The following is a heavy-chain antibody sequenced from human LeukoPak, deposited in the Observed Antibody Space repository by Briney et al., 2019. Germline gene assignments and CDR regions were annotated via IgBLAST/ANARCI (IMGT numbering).Heavy chain of an antibody. J-gene: IGHJ4*02. CDR2: IYYSGST. CDR3: ARGGGNPYFDY. Sequence: SETLSLTCTVSGGSISSYYWSWIRQPPGKGLEWIGYIYYSGSTNYNPPLKSRVTISVDTSKNQFSLKLSSVTAADTAVYYCARGGGNPYFDYWGQGTLVTVSS. V-gene: IGHV4-59*01. D-gene: IGHD4-23*01. CDR1: GGSISSYY.